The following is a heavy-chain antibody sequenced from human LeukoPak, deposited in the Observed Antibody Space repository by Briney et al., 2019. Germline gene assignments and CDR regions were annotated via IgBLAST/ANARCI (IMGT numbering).Heavy chain of an antibody. D-gene: IGHD1-26*01. CDR1: GFTFSSYA. V-gene: IGHV3-30*03. CDR3: TRAGRSDHSGSFF. J-gene: IGHJ4*02. Sequence: PGGSLRLSCAASGFTFSSYAMSWVRQAPGKGLEWVAVISYDGSNKYYADSVKGRFTISRDNSKNTLYLQMNSLRAEDTAVYYCTRAGRSDHSGSFFWGQGTLVTVSS. CDR2: ISYDGSNK.